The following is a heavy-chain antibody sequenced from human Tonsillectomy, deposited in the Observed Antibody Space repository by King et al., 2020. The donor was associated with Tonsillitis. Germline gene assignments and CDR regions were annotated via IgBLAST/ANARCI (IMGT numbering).Heavy chain of an antibody. Sequence: VQLVESGGGFVQPGGSLRLSCAAPGFTFSSYAMSWVRQAPGKGLNWFSTISGRGGSTYYADSVKGRFTIFRDNSKNTLYLQMKSLRAEDTAVYYCAKVRSYGWGDAFDIWGQGTMVTVSS. D-gene: IGHD5-18*01. CDR1: GFTFSSYA. CDR2: ISGRGGST. CDR3: AKVRSYGWGDAFDI. J-gene: IGHJ3*02. V-gene: IGHV3-23*04.